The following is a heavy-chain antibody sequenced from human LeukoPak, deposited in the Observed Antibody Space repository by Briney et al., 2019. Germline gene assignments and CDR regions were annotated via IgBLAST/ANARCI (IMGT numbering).Heavy chain of an antibody. V-gene: IGHV3-21*04. CDR1: GFNFSSYS. CDR3: AHGSMYQLDY. D-gene: IGHD2-2*01. J-gene: IGHJ4*02. Sequence: KSGGSLRLSCAGSGFNFSSYSMSWVRQAPWKGLEFVSSISSSSSFIYYADSVKGRFTISRDNAKNTLYLQMNSLRAEDTAVYYCAHGSMYQLDYWGQGTLVTVSS. CDR2: ISSSSSFI.